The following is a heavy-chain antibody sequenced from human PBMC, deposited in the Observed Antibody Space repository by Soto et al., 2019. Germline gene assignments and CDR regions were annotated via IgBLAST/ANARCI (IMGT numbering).Heavy chain of an antibody. CDR1: GGSFSGYY. CDR3: ARTFLVLPYFDY. CDR2: INHSGST. J-gene: IGHJ4*02. V-gene: IGHV4-34*01. D-gene: IGHD2-15*01. Sequence: KPSETLSLTCAVYGGSFSGYYLSWIRQPPGKGLEWIGEINHSGSTNYNPSLKSRVTISVDTSKNQFSLKLSSVTAADTAVYYCARTFLVLPYFDYWGQGTLVTVYS.